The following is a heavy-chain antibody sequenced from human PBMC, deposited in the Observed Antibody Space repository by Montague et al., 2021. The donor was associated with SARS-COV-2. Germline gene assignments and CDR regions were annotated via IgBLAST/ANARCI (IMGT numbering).Heavy chain of an antibody. V-gene: IGHV4-39*07. J-gene: IGHJ4*02. CDR2: INHSGST. CDR3: ARGYQLRFLEWSSRQSTFDY. D-gene: IGHD3-3*01. CDR1: GGSISSGDYY. Sequence: SETLSLTCTVSGGSISSGDYYWSWIRQPPGKGLEWIGEINHSGSTNYNPSLKSRVTISVDTSKNQFSLKLSSVTAADTAVYYCARGYQLRFLEWSSRQSTFDYWGQGTLVTVSS.